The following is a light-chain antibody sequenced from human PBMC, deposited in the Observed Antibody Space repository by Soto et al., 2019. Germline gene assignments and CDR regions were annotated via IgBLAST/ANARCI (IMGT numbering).Light chain of an antibody. J-gene: IGLJ1*01. Sequence: QSALTQQPSVSGAPGQRVTISCTGSSSNIGAGYDVHWYQQLPGTAPKLLIYGNSNRPSGVPDRFSGSKSGTSASLAITGLQAEDEADYYCQSYDSSLSGYVFGTGTKLTVL. CDR2: GNS. CDR3: QSYDSSLSGYV. V-gene: IGLV1-40*01. CDR1: SSNIGAGYD.